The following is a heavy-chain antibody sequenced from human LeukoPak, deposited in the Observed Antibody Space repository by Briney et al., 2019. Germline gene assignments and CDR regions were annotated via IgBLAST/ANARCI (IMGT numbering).Heavy chain of an antibody. CDR2: FDPEDGET. CDR1: GYTLTELS. D-gene: IGHD3-22*01. CDR3: ATYPRPRYYYDSSGYDKYYFDY. Sequence: ASVKVSCKVSGYTLTELSMHWVRQAPGKGLEWMGGFDPEDGETIYAQKFQGRVTMTEDTSTDTAYMELSSLRSEDTAVYYCATYPRPRYYYDSSGYDKYYFDYWGQGTLVTVSS. J-gene: IGHJ4*02. V-gene: IGHV1-24*01.